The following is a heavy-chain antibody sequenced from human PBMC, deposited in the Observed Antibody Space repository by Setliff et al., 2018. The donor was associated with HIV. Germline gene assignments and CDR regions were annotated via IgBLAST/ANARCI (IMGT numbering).Heavy chain of an antibody. CDR1: GGTFSSYA. CDR3: AKGVRGYNKGGLDH. CDR2: IYPSGGST. Sequence: ASVKVSCKASGGTFSSYAISWVRQAPGQGLEWMGIIYPSGGSTSYAQKFQGRVTMTRDTTTSTVYMQLSSLRSEGTAVYYCAKGVRGYNKGGLDHWGQGTLVTVSS. J-gene: IGHJ4*02. D-gene: IGHD5-18*01. V-gene: IGHV1-46*01.